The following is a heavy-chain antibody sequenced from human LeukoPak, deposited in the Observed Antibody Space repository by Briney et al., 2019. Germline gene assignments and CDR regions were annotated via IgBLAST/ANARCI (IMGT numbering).Heavy chain of an antibody. D-gene: IGHD6-19*01. V-gene: IGHV4-34*12. CDR3: ATLIASGYSSGYYDAFDI. CDR2: IFHSGST. CDR1: GGSFSGYY. Sequence: SETLSVTCAVYGGSFSGYYWSWIRQPPGKGVEWIGEIFHSGSTNYNPPLKSRVTISVETSKNQISLNLNSVTAAVTAVYYCATLIASGYSSGYYDAFDIWGQGTMVTVSS. J-gene: IGHJ3*02.